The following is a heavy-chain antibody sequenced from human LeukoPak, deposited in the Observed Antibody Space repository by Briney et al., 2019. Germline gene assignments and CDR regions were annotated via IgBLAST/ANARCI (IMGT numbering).Heavy chain of an antibody. CDR2: MNPNSGNT. V-gene: IGHV1-8*01. D-gene: IGHD3-22*01. CDR3: ARQKYYDSSGYYYRTPADY. Sequence: ASVKVSCKASGYTFTSYDINWVRQATGQGLEWMGWMNPNSGNTGYAQKFQGRVTMTRNTSISTAYMELSSLRSEDTAVYYCARQKYYDSSGYYYRTPADYWGQGTLVTVSS. CDR1: GYTFTSYD. J-gene: IGHJ4*02.